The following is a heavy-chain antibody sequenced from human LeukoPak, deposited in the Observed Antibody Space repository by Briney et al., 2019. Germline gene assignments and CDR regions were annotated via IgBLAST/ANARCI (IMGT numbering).Heavy chain of an antibody. CDR2: IKPDGNEK. CDR3: ARDSATLDY. Sequence: PGRSLRLSCTASGFTFGDYAMSWVRQAPGKGLEWVANIKPDGNEKFYVDSVKGRFTISRDNAKNSLYLQMNSLRAEDTAVYYCARDSATLDYWGQGALVTVSS. V-gene: IGHV3-7*01. CDR1: GFTFGDYA. J-gene: IGHJ4*02.